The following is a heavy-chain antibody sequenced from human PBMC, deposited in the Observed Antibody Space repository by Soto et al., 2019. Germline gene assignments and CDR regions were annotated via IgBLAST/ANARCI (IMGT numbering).Heavy chain of an antibody. J-gene: IGHJ6*02. CDR1: GFTFDDYT. D-gene: IGHD2-15*01. CDR3: AKDIRPLKPLTPHYGMDV. V-gene: IGHV3-43*01. CDR2: ISWDGGST. Sequence: PGGSLRLSCAASGFTFDDYTMHWVRQAPGKGLEWVSLISWDGGSTYYADSVKGRFTISRDNSKNSLYLQMNSLRTEDTALYYCAKDIRPLKPLTPHYGMDVWGQGTTVTVSS.